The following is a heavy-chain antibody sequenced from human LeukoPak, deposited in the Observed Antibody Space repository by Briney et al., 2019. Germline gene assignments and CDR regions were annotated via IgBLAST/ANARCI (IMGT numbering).Heavy chain of an antibody. CDR2: VYYSGST. J-gene: IGHJ4*02. Sequence: SETLSLTCTVSGDPISSYSDYTNYKWPWIRPPPGKGLEWIGYVYYSGSTNYNPSLKSRVTISVDTSKNQFSLKLTSVTAADTAVYYCAREYSGFDYWGQGTLVTVSS. V-gene: IGHV4-61*01. CDR1: GDPISSYSDY. CDR3: AREYSGFDY. D-gene: IGHD5-12*01.